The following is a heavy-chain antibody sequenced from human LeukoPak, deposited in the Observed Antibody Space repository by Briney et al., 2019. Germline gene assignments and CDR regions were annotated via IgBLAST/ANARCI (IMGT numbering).Heavy chain of an antibody. Sequence: PSETLSLTCAVSGGSISSYYWSWIRQPPGKGLEWIGYIYYTGSTNYNPSLESRVTISVDTPKSQFSLKLTSVTAADTAVYFCARGRIVATISLSYWGQGTLVTVSS. CDR2: IYYTGST. D-gene: IGHD5-12*01. CDR3: ARGRIVATISLSY. J-gene: IGHJ4*02. V-gene: IGHV4-59*01. CDR1: GGSISSYY.